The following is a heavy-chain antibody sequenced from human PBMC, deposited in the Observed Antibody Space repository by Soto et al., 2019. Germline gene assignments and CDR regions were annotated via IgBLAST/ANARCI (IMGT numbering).Heavy chain of an antibody. D-gene: IGHD3-22*01. J-gene: IGHJ4*02. CDR1: GFTFSSYW. V-gene: IGHV3-74*01. CDR3: ARDHYYDSSGYYSTTFDY. CDR2: IKSDGSST. Sequence: PGGSLRLSCAASGFTFSSYWMHWVRQAPGKGLVWVSRIKSDGSSTWYADSVKGRFTISRDNAKNTLYLQMNSLRAEDTAVYYCARDHYYDSSGYYSTTFDYWGKGTLVTVSS.